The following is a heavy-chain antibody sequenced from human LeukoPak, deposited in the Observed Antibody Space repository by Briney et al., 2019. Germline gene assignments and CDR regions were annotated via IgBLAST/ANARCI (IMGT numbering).Heavy chain of an antibody. Sequence: SETLSLTCTVSGGSISSSSYYWGWIRQPPGKGLEWIGSIYYSGSTYYNPSLKSRVTISVDTSKNQFSLKLSSVTAADTAVYYCARDSGLGELLRYWGQGTLVTVSS. D-gene: IGHD3-10*01. CDR1: GGSISSSSYY. J-gene: IGHJ4*02. V-gene: IGHV4-39*07. CDR2: IYYSGST. CDR3: ARDSGLGELLRY.